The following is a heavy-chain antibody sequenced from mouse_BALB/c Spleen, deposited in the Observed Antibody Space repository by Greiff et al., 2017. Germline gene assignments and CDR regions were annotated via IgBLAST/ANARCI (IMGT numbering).Heavy chain of an antibody. Sequence: DVQLQESGAELVKPGASVKLSCTASGFNIKDTYMHWVKQRPEQGLEWIGRIDPANGNTKYDPKFQGKATITADTSSNTAYLQLSSLTSEDTAVYYCASLLRLRYYAMDYWGQGTSVTVSS. CDR1: GFNIKDTY. J-gene: IGHJ4*01. D-gene: IGHD1-2*01. V-gene: IGHV14-3*02. CDR3: ASLLRLRYYAMDY. CDR2: IDPANGNT.